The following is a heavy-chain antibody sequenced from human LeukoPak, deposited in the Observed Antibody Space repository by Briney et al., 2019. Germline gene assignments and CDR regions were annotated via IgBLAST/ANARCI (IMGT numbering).Heavy chain of an antibody. CDR1: GGSFSGYY. D-gene: IGHD6-19*01. V-gene: IGHV4-34*01. CDR2: INHSGST. J-gene: IGHJ5*02. Sequence: SETLSLTCAVYGGSFSGYYWSWIRQPPGKGLEWIGEINHSGSTNYNPSLKSRVTISVDTSKNQFSLKLSSVTAADTAVYYCARVPSGWYWFDPWGQGTLVTVSS. CDR3: ARVPSGWYWFDP.